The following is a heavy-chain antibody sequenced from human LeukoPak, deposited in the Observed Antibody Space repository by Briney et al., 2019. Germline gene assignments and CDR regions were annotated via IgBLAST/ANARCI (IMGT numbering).Heavy chain of an antibody. CDR3: ARIVSKGNLGTLFGWFDP. V-gene: IGHV1-69*05. Sequence: ASVKVSCKASGGTFSSYAISWVRQAPGQGLEWMGGIIPIFGTANYAQKFQGRVTITTDESTSTAYMELSSLRSEDTAVYYCARIVSKGNLGTLFGWFDPWGQGTLVTVSS. CDR1: GGTFSSYA. CDR2: IIPIFGTA. D-gene: IGHD1-7*01. J-gene: IGHJ5*02.